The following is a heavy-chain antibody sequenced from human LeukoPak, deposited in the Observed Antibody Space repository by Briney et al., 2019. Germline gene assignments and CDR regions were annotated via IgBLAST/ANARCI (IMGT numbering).Heavy chain of an antibody. J-gene: IGHJ4*02. CDR3: AKEPDDKEYYFDY. V-gene: IGHV3-30*18. D-gene: IGHD1-14*01. CDR2: ISYDGSNK. Sequence: GGSLRLSCAASGFTFSSYGMHWVRQAPGKELEWVAVISYDGSNKYYADSVKGRFTISRDNSKNTLYLQMNSLRAEDTAVYYCAKEPDDKEYYFDYWGQGTLVTVSS. CDR1: GFTFSSYG.